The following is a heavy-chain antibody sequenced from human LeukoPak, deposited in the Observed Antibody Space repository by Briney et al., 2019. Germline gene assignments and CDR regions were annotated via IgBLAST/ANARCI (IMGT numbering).Heavy chain of an antibody. J-gene: IGHJ6*03. D-gene: IGHD3-16*02. CDR1: GGSISSYY. CDR2: IYYSGST. CDR3: ARRPNYDYVWGSYRSNYYYYYYMDV. V-gene: IGHV4-59*01. Sequence: SETLSLTCTVSGGSISSYYWSWIRQPPGKGLEWIGYIYYSGSTNYNPSLKSRVTISVGTSKNQFSLKLSSVTAADTAVYYCARRPNYDYVWGSYRSNYYYYYYMDVWGKGTTVTVSS.